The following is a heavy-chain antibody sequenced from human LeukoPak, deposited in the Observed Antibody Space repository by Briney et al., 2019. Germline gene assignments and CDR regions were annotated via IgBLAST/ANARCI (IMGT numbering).Heavy chain of an antibody. CDR3: ARSVTTNAFDL. V-gene: IGHV3-48*02. D-gene: IGHD4-17*01. CDR2: VSSSGNTI. CDR1: GFTFSSYS. Sequence: PGGSLRLSCAASGFTFSSYSMNWVRQAPGKGLEWISYVSSSGNTIYNADSVKGRLTISRDNAKSSLYLQMNSLRDDDTAVYYCARSVTTNAFDLWGQGTMVTVSS. J-gene: IGHJ3*01.